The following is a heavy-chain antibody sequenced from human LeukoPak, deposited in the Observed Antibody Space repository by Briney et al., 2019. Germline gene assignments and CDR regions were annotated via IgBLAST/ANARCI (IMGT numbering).Heavy chain of an antibody. CDR1: GYTFTYCS. CDR2: ITLYSGNT. J-gene: IGHJ4*02. D-gene: IGHD6-13*01. Sequence: GASVKVSCKASGYTFTYCSLHWLQQAPGQGLERMRWITLYSGNTNYAKKFQGRVTITRDMSLRTAYIELSSLRSDDTAVYYCAREEAAAGPLLFWGQGTLVTVSS. CDR3: AREEAAAGPLLF. V-gene: IGHV1-68*01.